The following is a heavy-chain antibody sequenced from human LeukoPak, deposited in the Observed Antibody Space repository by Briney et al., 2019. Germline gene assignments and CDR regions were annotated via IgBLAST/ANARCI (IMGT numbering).Heavy chain of an antibody. J-gene: IGHJ4*02. CDR1: SDSIYSSNYY. V-gene: IGHV4-39*07. D-gene: IGHD3-9*01. Sequence: SETLSLTCTVSSDSIYSSNYYWGWIRQPPGKGLEWIGSIYYSGSTYYNSSLKSRVTISVDTSKNQFSLKLTSVTAADTAVYYCTRADVLTAYYTWPVGSYDYWGQGTLVTVSS. CDR2: IYYSGST. CDR3: TRADVLTAYYTWPVGSYDY.